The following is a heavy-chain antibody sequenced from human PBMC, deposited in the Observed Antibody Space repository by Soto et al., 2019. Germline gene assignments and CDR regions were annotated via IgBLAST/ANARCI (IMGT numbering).Heavy chain of an antibody. Sequence: QVQLVQSGAEVKKPGSSVKVSCKASGGTFSSYAISWVRQAPGQGLEWMGGIIPIFGKANYAQKCQGRVKITADESTSPAYMERRSLRSEYTAVYYCARGYYCSGSYTHYCYGMDFWVQGTTVTV. CDR3: ARGYYCSGSYTHYCYGMDF. J-gene: IGHJ6*02. CDR1: GGTFSSYA. CDR2: IIPIFGKA. V-gene: IGHV1-69*01. D-gene: IGHD3-10*01.